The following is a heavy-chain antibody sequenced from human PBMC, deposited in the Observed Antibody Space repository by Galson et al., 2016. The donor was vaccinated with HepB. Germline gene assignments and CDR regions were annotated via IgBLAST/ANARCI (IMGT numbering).Heavy chain of an antibody. Sequence: LSLTCTVSGASIRTYYWSWLRQPPGRGLEWIGYISHSGSSTYNPSLKSRVTISTDTSKNQLSLKLTSVTAADTAVYYCASVSGPRDNWFDPWGQGTLVTVSS. J-gene: IGHJ5*02. CDR3: ASVSGPRDNWFDP. CDR2: ISHSGSS. CDR1: GASIRTYY. V-gene: IGHV4-59*01. D-gene: IGHD6-19*01.